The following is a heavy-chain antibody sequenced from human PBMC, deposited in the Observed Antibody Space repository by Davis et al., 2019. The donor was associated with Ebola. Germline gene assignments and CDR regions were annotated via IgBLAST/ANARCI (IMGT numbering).Heavy chain of an antibody. CDR3: TRLSRGDLENY. CDR1: GFAFSSYW. D-gene: IGHD1-1*01. Sequence: GESLKISCAVSGFAFSSYWMTWVRLAPGKGLEWVANIRQDGSDRQYVGSVEGRFTISRDNAKNSLYLQMNSLRVEDTGVYYCTRLSRGDLENYWGQGTLVTVSS. CDR2: IRQDGSDR. V-gene: IGHV3-7*01. J-gene: IGHJ4*02.